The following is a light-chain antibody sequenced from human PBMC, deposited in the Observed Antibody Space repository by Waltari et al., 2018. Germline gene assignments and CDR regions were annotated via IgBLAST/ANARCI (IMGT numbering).Light chain of an antibody. Sequence: SYELTQPPSVSVSPGQTASITCSGDKLGNKYACWYQHKPGQSPVLIIYQDTKRPSGTPERFSGSNSGNTATLTISGTQTLDEADYYCQAWVGSTVVFGGGTKLTVL. CDR2: QDT. CDR1: KLGNKY. V-gene: IGLV3-1*01. CDR3: QAWVGSTVV. J-gene: IGLJ2*01.